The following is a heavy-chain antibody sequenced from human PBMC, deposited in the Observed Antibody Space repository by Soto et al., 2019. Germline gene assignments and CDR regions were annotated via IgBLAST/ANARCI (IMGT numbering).Heavy chain of an antibody. J-gene: IGHJ4*02. CDR3: ARDVGEDYDSSGQLYY. CDR2: IYHSGST. V-gene: IGHV4-4*02. Sequence: SETLSLTCAVSGGSISSSNWWSWVRQPPGKGLEWIGEIYHSGSTNYNPSLKSRVTISVDKSKNQFSLKLSSVTAADTVAYYCARDVGEDYDSSGQLYYWGQGTLVTVSS. CDR1: GGSISSSNW. D-gene: IGHD3-22*01.